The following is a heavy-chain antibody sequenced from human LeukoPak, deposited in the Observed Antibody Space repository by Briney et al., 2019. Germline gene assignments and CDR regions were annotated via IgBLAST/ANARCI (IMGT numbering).Heavy chain of an antibody. CDR1: GFSFSTYW. J-gene: IGHJ3*02. D-gene: IGHD2-2*03. Sequence: GGSLRLSRAASGFSFSTYWMHWVRQAPGKGLEWVAVIWYDGSNKYYADSVKGRFTISRDNSKNTLYLQMNSLRAEDTAVYYCAKDGMDIVVVPAGAFDIWGQGTMVTVSS. CDR2: IWYDGSNK. V-gene: IGHV3-33*06. CDR3: AKDGMDIVVVPAGAFDI.